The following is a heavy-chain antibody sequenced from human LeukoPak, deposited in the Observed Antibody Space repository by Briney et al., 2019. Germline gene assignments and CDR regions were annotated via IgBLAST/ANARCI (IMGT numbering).Heavy chain of an antibody. CDR1: GYTFTGYY. D-gene: IGHD2-2*02. V-gene: IGHV1-69*13. J-gene: IGHJ5*02. Sequence: SVKVSCKASGYTFTGYYMHWVRQAPGQGLEWMGGIIPIFGTANYAQKFQGRVTITADESTSTAYMELSSLRSEDTAVYYCARALYLGRGYNWFDPWGQGTLVTVSS. CDR2: IIPIFGTA. CDR3: ARALYLGRGYNWFDP.